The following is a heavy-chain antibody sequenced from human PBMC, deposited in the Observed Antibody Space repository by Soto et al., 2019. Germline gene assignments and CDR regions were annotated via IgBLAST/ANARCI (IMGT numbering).Heavy chain of an antibody. V-gene: IGHV1-46*03. CDR3: ARVSGRLNAFDI. D-gene: IGHD1-1*01. J-gene: IGHJ3*02. CDR1: GYTFTSYY. CDR2: INPSGGST. Sequence: ASVKVSCQASGYTFTSYYMHWVRQAPGQGLEWMGIINPSGGSTSYAQKFQGRVTMTRDTSTSTVYMELSSLRSEDTAVYYCARVSGRLNAFDIWGQGTMVTVSS.